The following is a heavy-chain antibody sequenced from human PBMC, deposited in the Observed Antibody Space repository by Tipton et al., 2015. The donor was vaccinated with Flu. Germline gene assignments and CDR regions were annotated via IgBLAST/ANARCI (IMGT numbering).Heavy chain of an antibody. CDR1: INTFISYW. CDR2: INPDDSDS. CDR3: VRHRLATGAASRGIDV. D-gene: IGHD5-12*01. J-gene: IGHJ6*02. V-gene: IGHV5-51*01. Sequence: VQLVQSGAEVKKPGESLKISCEDSINTFISYWIGWVRQMPGKGLEWMGIINPDDSDSRYSPSFQGQVTISVDKSISTAYLQWDSLKASDTAMYYCVRHRLATGAASRGIDVWGQGTTVTVSS.